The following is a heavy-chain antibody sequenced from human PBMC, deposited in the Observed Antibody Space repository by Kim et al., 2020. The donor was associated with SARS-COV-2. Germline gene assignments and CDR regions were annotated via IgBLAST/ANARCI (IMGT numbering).Heavy chain of an antibody. Sequence: SVKVSCKASGGTFSSYAISWVRQAPGQGLEWMGRIIPILGIANYSQKFQGRVTITADKSTSTAYMELSSLRSEDTAVYYCARGSSGWYRIDYWGQGTLV. D-gene: IGHD6-19*01. CDR2: IIPILGIA. V-gene: IGHV1-69*04. CDR3: ARGSSGWYRIDY. CDR1: GGTFSSYA. J-gene: IGHJ4*02.